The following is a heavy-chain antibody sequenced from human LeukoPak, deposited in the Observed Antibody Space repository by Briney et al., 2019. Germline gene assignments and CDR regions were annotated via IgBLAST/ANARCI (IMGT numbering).Heavy chain of an antibody. D-gene: IGHD3-22*01. CDR3: ARYYYDSSGHFDY. CDR2: IYYSGSA. J-gene: IGHJ4*02. CDR1: GDSVTTYY. Sequence: SETLSLTCTVSGDSVTTYYWSWIRQPPGKGLEWLGYIYYSGSATYNPSLKSRVTISVDTSKNQFSLKLSSVTAADTAVYYCARYYYDSSGHFDYWGQGTLVTVSS. V-gene: IGHV4-59*08.